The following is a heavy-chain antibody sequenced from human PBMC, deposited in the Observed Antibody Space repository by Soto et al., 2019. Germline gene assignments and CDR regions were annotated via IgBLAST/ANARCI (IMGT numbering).Heavy chain of an antibody. D-gene: IGHD6-19*01. V-gene: IGHV3-74*01. CDR3: GRYGSGWSTDY. J-gene: IGHJ4*02. CDR2: INKDGSST. Sequence: GGSLRLSCAASGFTFSSYWMHWVRQAPGKGLVWVSHINKDGSSTSYADSVKGRFTISRDNAKNTLYLQMNSLRAEDTAVYYCGRYGSGWSTDYWGQGTLVTVSS. CDR1: GFTFSSYW.